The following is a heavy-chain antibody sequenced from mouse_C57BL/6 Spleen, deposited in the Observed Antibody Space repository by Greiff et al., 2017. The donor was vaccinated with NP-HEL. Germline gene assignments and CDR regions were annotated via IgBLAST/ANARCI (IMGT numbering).Heavy chain of an antibody. CDR3: ARRDGSGYFDV. V-gene: IGHV1-82*01. CDR1: GYAFSSSW. D-gene: IGHD1-1*01. J-gene: IGHJ1*03. Sequence: VQGVESGPELVKPGASVKISCKASGYAFSSSWMNWVKQRPGKGLEWIGRIYPGDGDTNYNGKFKGKATLTADKSSSTAYMQLSSLTSEDSAVYFCARRDGSGYFDVWGTGTTVTVSS. CDR2: IYPGDGDT.